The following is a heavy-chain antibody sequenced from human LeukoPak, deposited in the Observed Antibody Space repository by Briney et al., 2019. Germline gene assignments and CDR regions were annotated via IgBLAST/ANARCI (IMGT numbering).Heavy chain of an antibody. CDR2: ISGSGGNT. V-gene: IGHV3-23*01. CDR3: AKVSWANYFDY. J-gene: IGHJ4*02. Sequence: GGSLRLSCAASGFIFSSYAMSWVRQAPGKGLEWVSAISGSGGNTNYADSVRGRFTISRDNSKNTLYLQMNSLIAEDTIIYQSAKVSWANYFDYRGQGTLVSASS. CDR1: GFIFSSYA. D-gene: IGHD6-13*01.